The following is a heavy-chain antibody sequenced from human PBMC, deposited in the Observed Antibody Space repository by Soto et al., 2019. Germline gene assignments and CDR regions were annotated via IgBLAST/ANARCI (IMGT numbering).Heavy chain of an antibody. J-gene: IGHJ4*02. V-gene: IGHV4-30-2*01. CDR3: ARDGGVVTAFDY. Sequence: SETLSLTCAVSGGSISSGGYSWSWIRQPPGKGLEWIGYIYHSGSTYYNPSLKSRVTISVDRSKNQFSLKLSSVAAADTAVYYCARDGGVVTAFDYWGQGTLVTVSS. D-gene: IGHD2-21*02. CDR2: IYHSGST. CDR1: GGSISSGGYS.